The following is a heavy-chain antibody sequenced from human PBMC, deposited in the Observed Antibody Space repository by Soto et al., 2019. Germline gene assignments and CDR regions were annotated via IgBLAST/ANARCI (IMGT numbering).Heavy chain of an antibody. Sequence: VASVKVSCTASGGTFNNYVINWVRQAPGQGLEWMAGIIPIFGTPNYAQKFQGRVTITADKSTSTAYMELNSLRSEDTAVYYCAGRCDGTNCLAHFDDWGQGTLVTFS. CDR1: GGTFNNYV. D-gene: IGHD2-2*01. V-gene: IGHV1-69*06. CDR3: AGRCDGTNCLAHFDD. CDR2: IIPIFGTP. J-gene: IGHJ4*02.